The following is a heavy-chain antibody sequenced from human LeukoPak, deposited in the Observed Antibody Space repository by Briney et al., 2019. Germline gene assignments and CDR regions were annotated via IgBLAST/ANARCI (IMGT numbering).Heavy chain of an antibody. J-gene: IGHJ2*01. CDR1: GGTFSSYA. CDR3: ARDRALVGSGLYWYFDL. CDR2: IIPIFGTA. Sequence: ASVKVSCKASGGTFSSYAISWVRQAPGQGLEWMGGIIPIFGTANYAQKFQGRVTITADESTSTAYMELSSLRSEDTAVYYCARDRALVGSGLYWYFDLWGRGTLVTVSS. D-gene: IGHD3-3*01. V-gene: IGHV1-69*13.